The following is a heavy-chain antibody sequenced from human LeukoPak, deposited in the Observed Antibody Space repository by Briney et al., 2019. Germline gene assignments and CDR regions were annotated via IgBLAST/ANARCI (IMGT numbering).Heavy chain of an antibody. V-gene: IGHV4-38-2*02. Sequence: PSETLSLTCTVSGYSISSGYYCGWIRQPPGKGLEWIGSIYHSGSTYYNPSLKSRVTISIDTSKNQFSLKLSSVTAADTAVYYCAREYYYDSSGYPTNWFDPWGQGTLVTVSS. CDR1: GYSISSGYY. CDR3: AREYYYDSSGYPTNWFDP. D-gene: IGHD3-22*01. CDR2: IYHSGST. J-gene: IGHJ5*02.